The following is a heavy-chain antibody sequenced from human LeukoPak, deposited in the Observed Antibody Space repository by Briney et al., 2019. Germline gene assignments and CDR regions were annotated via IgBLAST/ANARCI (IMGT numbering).Heavy chain of an antibody. V-gene: IGHV1-18*01. J-gene: IGHJ3*02. CDR1: GYTFTSYG. CDR2: ISAYNGNT. Sequence: GASVKVSCKASGYTFTSYGISWVRQAPGQGLEWMGWISAYNGNTNYAQKLQGRVTMTTDTSTSTAYMELRSLRSDDTAVYYCARDRLWLGEFHDAFDIWGQGKMVTVSS. CDR3: ARDRLWLGEFHDAFDI. D-gene: IGHD3-10*01.